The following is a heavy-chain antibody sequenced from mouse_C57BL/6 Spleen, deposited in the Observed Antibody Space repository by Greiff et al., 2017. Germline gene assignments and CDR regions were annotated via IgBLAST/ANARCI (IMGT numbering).Heavy chain of an antibody. Sequence: EVMLVESGGGLVKPGGSLKLSCAASGFTFSDYGMHWVRQAPEKGLEWVAYISSGSSTIDYADTVKGRFTISRDNAKHTLFLQMTSLRSEDTAMYYCAKAIYYAMDYWGQGTSVTVSS. CDR3: AKAIYYAMDY. J-gene: IGHJ4*01. V-gene: IGHV5-17*01. CDR1: GFTFSDYG. D-gene: IGHD1-1*01. CDR2: ISSGSSTI.